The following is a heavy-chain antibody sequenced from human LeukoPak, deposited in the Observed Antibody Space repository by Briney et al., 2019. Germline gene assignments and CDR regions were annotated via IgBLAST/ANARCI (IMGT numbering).Heavy chain of an antibody. CDR1: GFTFSSYW. CDR2: IKQDGSEK. CDR3: AREGITAAADY. Sequence: GGSLRLSCAASGFTFSSYWMSWVRQAPGKGLEWVANIKQDGSEKYYVDSVKGRFTISRDNAKNSLYLQVNSLRAEDTAVYYCAREGITAAADYWGQGTLVTVSS. J-gene: IGHJ4*02. D-gene: IGHD6-13*01. V-gene: IGHV3-7*01.